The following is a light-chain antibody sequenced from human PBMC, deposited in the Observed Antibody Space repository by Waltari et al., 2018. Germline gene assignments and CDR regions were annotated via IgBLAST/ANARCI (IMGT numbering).Light chain of an antibody. Sequence: QSALTQPAAVSGSLGQSITISCTGTSNDVGAYDYVSWYQHRPGEATQFSSSAVSVRPSGVSNRFSGSKSGNTASLTISGLQAEDEADYFGGSYTSSSIVSFGGGTKLTVL. CDR1: SNDVGAYDY. V-gene: IGLV2-14*03. CDR3: GSYTSSSIVS. CDR2: AVS. J-gene: IGLJ2*01.